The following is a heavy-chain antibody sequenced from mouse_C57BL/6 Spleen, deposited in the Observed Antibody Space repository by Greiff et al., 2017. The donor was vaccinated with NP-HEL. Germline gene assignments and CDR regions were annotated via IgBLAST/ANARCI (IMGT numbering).Heavy chain of an antibody. Sequence: QVQLQQPGAELVKPGASVKMSCKASGYTFTSYWITWVKQRPGQGLEWIGDIYPGSGSTNYNEQFKSKATLTVDTSSSTAYMQLSSLTSEDSAVYYCARSDYYYGSSYLAWFAYWGQGTLVTVSA. D-gene: IGHD1-1*01. CDR2: IYPGSGST. J-gene: IGHJ3*01. CDR3: ARSDYYYGSSYLAWFAY. V-gene: IGHV1-55*01. CDR1: GYTFTSYW.